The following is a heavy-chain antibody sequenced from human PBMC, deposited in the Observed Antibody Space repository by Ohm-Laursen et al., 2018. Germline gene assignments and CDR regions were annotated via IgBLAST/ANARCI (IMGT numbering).Heavy chain of an antibody. J-gene: IGHJ6*02. CDR2: INSDGSST. CDR1: GFTFSSYW. Sequence: SLRLSCAASGFTFSSYWMHWVRQAPGKGLVWVSRINSDGSSTSYADSVKGRFTISRDKFKNTLDLQMHGLRVEDMAVYYCARDEEYRDFYYYGMGVWGQGTTVIVSS. CDR3: ARDEEYRDFYYYGMGV. V-gene: IGHV3-74*01. D-gene: IGHD5-18*01.